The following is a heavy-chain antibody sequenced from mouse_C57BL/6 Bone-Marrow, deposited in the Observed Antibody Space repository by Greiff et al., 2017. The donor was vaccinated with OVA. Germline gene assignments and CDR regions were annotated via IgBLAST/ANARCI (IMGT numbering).Heavy chain of an antibody. Sequence: EVKLQESGPGMVKPSQSLSLTCTVTGYSITSGYDWHWIRHFPGNKLEWMGYISYSGSTNSNPSLQSRISITHDTSKNHFFLKLNSVTTEDTATYYCARGGGGSYAMDYWGQGTSVTVSS. CDR3: ARGGGGSYAMDY. CDR1: GYSITSGYD. J-gene: IGHJ4*01. V-gene: IGHV3-1*01. CDR2: ISYSGST.